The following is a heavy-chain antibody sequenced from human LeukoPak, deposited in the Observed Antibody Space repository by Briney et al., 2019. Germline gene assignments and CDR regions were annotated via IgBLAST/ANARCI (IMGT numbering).Heavy chain of an antibody. V-gene: IGHV3-23*01. J-gene: IGHJ4*02. D-gene: IGHD3-16*02. CDR2: ISGSDDST. CDR3: AKGGLIAYFDY. CDR1: GLTFSSYA. Sequence: PGGSLRLSCAASGLTFSSYAMSWVRQAPGKGLEWVSAISGSDDSTYYADSVKGRFTISRDNSKNTLYLQMNSLRAEDTALYYCAKGGLIAYFDYWGQGTLVTVPS.